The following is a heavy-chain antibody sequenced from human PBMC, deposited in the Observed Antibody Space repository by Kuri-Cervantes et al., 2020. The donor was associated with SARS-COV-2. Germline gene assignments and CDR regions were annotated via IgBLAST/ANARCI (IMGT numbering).Heavy chain of an antibody. CDR2: ISSSSSYK. CDR3: ASRGNSRNWYFDF. J-gene: IGHJ2*01. V-gene: IGHV3-11*03. Sequence: GGSLRLSCAASGFTFSDYYMSWIRQAPGKGLEWVSYISSSSSYKNYADSVKGRFTISRDNAKNSLYLQMNSLRAEDTAVYYCASRGNSRNWYFDFWGRGTLVTVSS. CDR1: GFTFSDYY. D-gene: IGHD2/OR15-2a*01.